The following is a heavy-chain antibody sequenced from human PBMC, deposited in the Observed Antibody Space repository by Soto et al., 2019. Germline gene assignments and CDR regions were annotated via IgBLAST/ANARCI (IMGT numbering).Heavy chain of an antibody. D-gene: IGHD3-10*01. J-gene: IGHJ4*02. Sequence: SETLSLTCTVSGGSISSGGYYWIWIRQHPGKGLEWIGYIYYSGSTYYNPSLKSRVTISVDTSKNQFSLKLSSVTAADTAVYYCARAPRGNYGYPSYFDYWGQGTLVTVSS. CDR1: GGSISSGGYY. CDR3: ARAPRGNYGYPSYFDY. CDR2: IYYSGST. V-gene: IGHV4-31*03.